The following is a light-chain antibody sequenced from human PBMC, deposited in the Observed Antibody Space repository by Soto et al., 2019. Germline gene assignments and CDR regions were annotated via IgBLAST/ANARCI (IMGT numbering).Light chain of an antibody. Sequence: EIVLTQSPGTLSLSPGERATLSCRASQSVNTNLAWYQQKPGQAPRLLIYDASNRATGIPARFSGSGSGTDFTLTISSLEPEDFAVYYCQQRSNTFGQGTRLEIK. CDR1: QSVNTN. CDR3: QQRSNT. CDR2: DAS. V-gene: IGKV3-11*01. J-gene: IGKJ5*01.